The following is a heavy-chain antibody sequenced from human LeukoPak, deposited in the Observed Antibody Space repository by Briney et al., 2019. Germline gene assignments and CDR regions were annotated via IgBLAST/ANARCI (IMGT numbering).Heavy chain of an antibody. CDR1: GGSISSYY. CDR3: ARSRYSYGYFGY. Sequence: SETLSLTCTVSGGSISSYYWSWIRQPPGKGLEWIGYIYYSGSTNYNPSLRSRVTISVDTSKNQFSLKLNSVTAADTAVYYCARSRYSYGYFGYWGQGTLVTVSS. V-gene: IGHV4-59*08. D-gene: IGHD5-18*01. J-gene: IGHJ4*02. CDR2: IYYSGST.